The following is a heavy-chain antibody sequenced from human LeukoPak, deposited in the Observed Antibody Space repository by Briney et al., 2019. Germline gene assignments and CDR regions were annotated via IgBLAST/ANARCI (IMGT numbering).Heavy chain of an antibody. V-gene: IGHV3-33*08. CDR1: GFTLRTYG. J-gene: IGHJ4*02. CDR3: AREGSGSLPHLDH. D-gene: IGHD3-10*01. Sequence: GGSLRLSCAASGFTLRTYGMHWVRQAPGKGLEWVAYDGSNIYYADSVKGRFTISRDNSKNTLYLEMNSLRDEDTAVYYCAREGSGSLPHLDHWGQGTLVTVSS. CDR2: YDGSNI.